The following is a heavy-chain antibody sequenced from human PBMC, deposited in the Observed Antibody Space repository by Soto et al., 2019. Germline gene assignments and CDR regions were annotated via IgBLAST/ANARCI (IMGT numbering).Heavy chain of an antibody. CDR3: TTEYILWGAFDY. V-gene: IGHV3-73*01. J-gene: IGHJ4*02. D-gene: IGHD2-21*01. CDR2: IRSKTNTYAT. CDR1: GFTFSDST. Sequence: EVRLVESGGGLVQPGGSLKVSCAASGFTFSDSTIHWVRQTSGKGLEWVGRIRSKTNTYATVYTASVKGRFTISRAVTRDMAYLQTCSLKSEDTAMYFCTTEYILWGAFDYWGPGTAVTVSS.